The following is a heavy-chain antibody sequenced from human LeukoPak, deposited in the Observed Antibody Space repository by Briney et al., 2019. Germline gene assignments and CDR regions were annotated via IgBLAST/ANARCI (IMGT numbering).Heavy chain of an antibody. CDR3: ARDYKYAFDN. D-gene: IGHD5-24*01. Sequence: GGSLRLSCAASGFTFSDYSMNWVRQAPGKELEWISYIGIDSGNTNYADSVKGRFTISGDKAKNSLYLQTNSLRVEDTAVYYCARDYKYAFDNWGQGTLVTVSS. CDR2: IGIDSGNT. V-gene: IGHV3-48*01. CDR1: GFTFSDYS. J-gene: IGHJ4*02.